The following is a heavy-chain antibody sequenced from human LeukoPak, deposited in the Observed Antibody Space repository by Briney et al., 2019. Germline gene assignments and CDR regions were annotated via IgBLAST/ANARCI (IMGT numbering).Heavy chain of an antibody. CDR1: GGSISSGGYS. V-gene: IGHV4-30-2*01. D-gene: IGHD3-22*01. Sequence: SETLSLTCAVSGGSISSGGYSWSWIRQPPGKGLEWIGYIYHSGSTYYNPSLKSRVTLSVDRSKNQFSLKLSSVTAADTAVYYCASSIPHYYDSSAAFDIWGQGTMVTVSS. CDR3: ASSIPHYYDSSAAFDI. J-gene: IGHJ3*02. CDR2: IYHSGST.